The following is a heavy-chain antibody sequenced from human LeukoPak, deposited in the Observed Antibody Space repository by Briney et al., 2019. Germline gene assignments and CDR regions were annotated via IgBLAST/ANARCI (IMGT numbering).Heavy chain of an antibody. CDR1: GGSFSGYY. D-gene: IGHD2-15*01. V-gene: IGHV4-34*01. Sequence: SETLSLTCAVYGGSFSGYYWSWIRQPPGKGLEWIGEINHSESTNYNPSLKSRVTISVDTSKNQFSLKLSSVTAADTAVYYCARIPPRSYCSGGSCYRNAFDIWGQGTMVTVSS. CDR3: ARIPPRSYCSGGSCYRNAFDI. J-gene: IGHJ3*02. CDR2: INHSEST.